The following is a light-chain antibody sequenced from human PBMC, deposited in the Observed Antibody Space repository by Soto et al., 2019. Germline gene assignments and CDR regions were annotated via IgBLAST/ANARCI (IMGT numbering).Light chain of an antibody. J-gene: IGLJ3*02. Sequence: QSALTQPASVSGSPGQSITISCTGTSSDIGGYNYVSWYQHHPGKAPKLMIYEVSNRPSGVSNRFSGSKSGNTASLAISGLQAEDEADYYCTSYTTSSIWVFGGGTQLTVL. V-gene: IGLV2-14*01. CDR1: SSDIGGYNY. CDR3: TSYTTSSIWV. CDR2: EVS.